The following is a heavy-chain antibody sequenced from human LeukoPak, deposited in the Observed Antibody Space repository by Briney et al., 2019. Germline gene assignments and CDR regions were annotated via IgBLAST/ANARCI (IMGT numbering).Heavy chain of an antibody. D-gene: IGHD4-23*01. CDR2: IIRIFGTA. CDR1: GGTFSSYA. V-gene: IGHV1-69*13. Sequence: ASVKVSCTASGGTFSSYAISWVRQAPGQGLEWMGGIIRIFGTANYAQKFQGRVTITADESTSTAYMELSSLRSEDTAVYYCARGLRWQKSDSAFDIWGQGTMVTVSS. J-gene: IGHJ3*02. CDR3: ARGLRWQKSDSAFDI.